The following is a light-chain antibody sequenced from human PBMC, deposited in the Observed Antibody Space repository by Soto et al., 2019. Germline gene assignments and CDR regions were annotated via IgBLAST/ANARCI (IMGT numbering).Light chain of an antibody. CDR1: RDDVGGYNS. V-gene: IGLV2-11*01. CDR2: DVN. CDR3: SSYTSSSTLV. Sequence: QSALAQPRSVSGSPGQSVTISCTGTRDDVGGYNSVSWYQQHPAKAPKLLIYDVNKRPSGVPARFSGSKSGNTASLTISGLQAEDEADYYCSSYTSSSTLVFGGGTKVTVL. J-gene: IGLJ2*01.